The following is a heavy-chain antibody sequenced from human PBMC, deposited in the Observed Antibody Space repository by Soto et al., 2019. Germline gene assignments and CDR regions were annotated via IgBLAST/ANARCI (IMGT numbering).Heavy chain of an antibody. V-gene: IGHV3-33*06. CDR3: VKERAPFDAFDI. J-gene: IGHJ3*02. CDR1: GFRFSAFG. Sequence: QVQLLDSGGGVVQPGRSLRLSCAASGFRFSAFGMHWVRQAPGKGLEWVAVIWSNGINKYYADSVRGRFTISRDNSKNTLDLQMNSLRAEDTALYYCVKERAPFDAFDIWGLGTMVTVSS. CDR2: IWSNGINK.